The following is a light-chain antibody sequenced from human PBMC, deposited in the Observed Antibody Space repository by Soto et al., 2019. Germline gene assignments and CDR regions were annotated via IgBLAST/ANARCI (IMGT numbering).Light chain of an antibody. J-gene: IGKJ4*01. V-gene: IGKV3-15*01. CDR2: GAS. CDR1: QSVSSN. Sequence: EVGMTHSPAPLSVSPGERATLSCRASQSVSSNLAWYQQKPGQTPMLLMYGASTMATGIPARFSGSGSGTEFTLTISSLQSEDFAVYYCQQYHKWPPFTFGGGTKVDIK. CDR3: QQYHKWPPFT.